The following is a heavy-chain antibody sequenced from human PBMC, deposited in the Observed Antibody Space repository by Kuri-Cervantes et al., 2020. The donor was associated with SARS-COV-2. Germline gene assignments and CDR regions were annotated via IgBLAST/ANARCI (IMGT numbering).Heavy chain of an antibody. D-gene: IGHD4-11*01. Sequence: GGSLRLSCAASGFTVSSNYMSWVRQAPGKGLEWVLVIYSGGSTYYADSVKGRFTISRDNSKNTLYLQMNSLRAEDTAVYYCARDRSNYKGNNWFDPWGQGTLVTVSS. CDR2: IYSGGST. CDR3: ARDRSNYKGNNWFDP. CDR1: GFTVSSNY. J-gene: IGHJ5*02. V-gene: IGHV3-53*01.